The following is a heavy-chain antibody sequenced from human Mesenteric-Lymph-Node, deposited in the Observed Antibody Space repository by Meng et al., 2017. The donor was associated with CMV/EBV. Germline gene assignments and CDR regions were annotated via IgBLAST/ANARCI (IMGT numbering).Heavy chain of an antibody. Sequence: GESLKISCAASRFTFNSYAMTWVRQAPGKGLEWVSAISRSGASTHYADSVKGRFTISRDNARNSLHLQMNSLRAEDTAVYYCARTITGTTPEGYWGQGTLVTVSS. J-gene: IGHJ4*02. CDR3: ARTITGTTPEGY. D-gene: IGHD1/OR15-1a*01. CDR2: ISRSGAST. CDR1: RFTFNSYA. V-gene: IGHV3-23*01.